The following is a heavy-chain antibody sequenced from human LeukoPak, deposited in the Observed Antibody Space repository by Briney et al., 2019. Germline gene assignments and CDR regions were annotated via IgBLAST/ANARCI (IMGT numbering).Heavy chain of an antibody. V-gene: IGHV4-31*03. CDR2: IYYSGST. D-gene: IGHD3-9*01. J-gene: IGHJ5*02. CDR1: GGSISSGGYY. Sequence: PSQTRSLTCTVSGGSISSGGYYWSWIRQHPGKGLEWIGYIYYSGSTYYNPSLKSRVTISVDTSKNQFSLKLSSVTAADTAVYYCARGPYYDILTGQQNNYNWFDPWGQGTLVTVSS. CDR3: ARGPYYDILTGQQNNYNWFDP.